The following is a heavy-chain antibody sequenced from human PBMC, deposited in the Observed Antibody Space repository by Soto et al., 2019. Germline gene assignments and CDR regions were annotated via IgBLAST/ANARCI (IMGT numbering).Heavy chain of an antibody. J-gene: IGHJ4*02. CDR3: AGGGTYELFDY. V-gene: IGHV3-53*01. Sequence: ESGGGLVQPGGSLRLSCAASGFTVTSNYMSWVRQAPGKGLEWVSIIYSGGTTYYADSVKGRFTITRDNSKNTLYLQMNSLRAEDTALYYCAGGGTYELFDYWGQGTLVTVSS. D-gene: IGHD1-26*01. CDR2: IYSGGTT. CDR1: GFTVTSNY.